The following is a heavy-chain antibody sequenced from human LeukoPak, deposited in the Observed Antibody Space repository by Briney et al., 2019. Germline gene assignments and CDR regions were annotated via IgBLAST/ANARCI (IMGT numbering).Heavy chain of an antibody. J-gene: IGHJ4*02. D-gene: IGHD6-13*01. Sequence: GRSLRLSCAASEFTFSSYAMSWVRQAPGKGLEWVSAISGSGGTTYYTDSVKGRFTISRDNSKNTLYLQMNSLRAEDTAVYYCAKEFSSSWYYYFDYWGQGTLVTVSS. CDR2: ISGSGGTT. CDR3: AKEFSSSWYYYFDY. CDR1: EFTFSSYA. V-gene: IGHV3-23*01.